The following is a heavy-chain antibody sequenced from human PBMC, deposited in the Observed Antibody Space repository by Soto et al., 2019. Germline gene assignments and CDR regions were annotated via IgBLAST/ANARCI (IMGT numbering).Heavy chain of an antibody. V-gene: IGHV3-23*01. CDR2: ISSNGANT. J-gene: IGHJ4*01. CDR1: GFTFDSPYSHA. CDR3: VSWVSAHFDY. Sequence: VGSLRLSCAASGFTFDSPYSHAMSWVRQSPGKGPEWVSTISSNGANTHYAESVKGRFTISKDPSRNTVHLHMNSLRAEDTATYFCVSWVSAHFDYWGHGTPVTVS. D-gene: IGHD2-8*01.